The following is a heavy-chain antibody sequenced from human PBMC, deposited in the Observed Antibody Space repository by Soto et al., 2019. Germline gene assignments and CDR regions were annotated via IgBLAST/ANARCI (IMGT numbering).Heavy chain of an antibody. CDR1: GGSISSSSYY. D-gene: IGHD3-3*01. Sequence: QLQLQESGPGLVKPSETLSLTCTVSGGSISSSSYYWGWIRQPPGKGLEWIGSIHYSGSNYYNPSLKGRVTISVDTSTHQFSLQLSSVTDADTAVYFCSRHTPAISISDHWGQGTLVTVSS. J-gene: IGHJ4*02. CDR3: SRHTPAISISDH. V-gene: IGHV4-39*01. CDR2: IHYSGSN.